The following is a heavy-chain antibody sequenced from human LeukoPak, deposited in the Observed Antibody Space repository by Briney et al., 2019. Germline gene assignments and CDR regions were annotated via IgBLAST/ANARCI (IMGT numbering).Heavy chain of an antibody. J-gene: IGHJ4*02. CDR3: ARRGGDGKYFDY. V-gene: IGHV3-30-3*01. D-gene: IGHD1-26*01. Sequence: GGSLGLSCAASGFTFSSYAMSWVRQAPGKGLEWVAVISYDGGNKYYADSVKGRFTISRDNSKNTLYLQMNSLRAEDTAVYYCARRGGDGKYFDYWGQGTLVTVSS. CDR1: GFTFSSYA. CDR2: ISYDGGNK.